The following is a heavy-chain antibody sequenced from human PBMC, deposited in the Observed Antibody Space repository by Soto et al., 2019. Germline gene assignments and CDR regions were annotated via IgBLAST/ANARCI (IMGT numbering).Heavy chain of an antibody. D-gene: IGHD2-8*01. CDR2: ISDIAYT. V-gene: IGHV4-61*05. CDR1: GGSITYINNHD. Sequence: SETLSLTCTVSGGSITYINNHDCSWVRLPPGKGLEWIGYISDIAYTSYNPSLKGRVSISVDTSKNQFSLTLTSVTAADTAVYYCARQGLGVLHGLVDVWGQGTTVT. CDR3: ARQGLGVLHGLVDV. J-gene: IGHJ6*02.